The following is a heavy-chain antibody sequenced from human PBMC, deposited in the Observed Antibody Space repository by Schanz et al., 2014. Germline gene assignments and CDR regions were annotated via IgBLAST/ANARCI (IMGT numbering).Heavy chain of an antibody. CDR2: INSNTGNP. CDR1: GYTFTFTTYG. CDR3: ARGRGGNTGYEAADY. J-gene: IGHJ4*02. D-gene: IGHD5-12*01. V-gene: IGHV7-4-1*02. Sequence: QVQLVQSGGEVKKPGASVKVSCKASGYTFTFTTYGISWVRQAPGQGLEWMGWINSNTGNPTYAPAFTGRFVFSLDTSVSTAYLQIIGLQAEDSAVFYCARGRGGNTGYEAADYWGQGTRVTVSS.